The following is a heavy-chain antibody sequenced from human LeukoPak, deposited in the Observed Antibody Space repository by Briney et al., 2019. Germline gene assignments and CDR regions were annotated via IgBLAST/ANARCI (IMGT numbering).Heavy chain of an antibody. Sequence: SETLSLTCAVYGGSFSGYYWSWIRQPPGRGLEWIGEINHSGSTNYNPSLKSRVTISVDTSKNQFSLKLSSVTAADTAVYYCARSDGYGLVGIWGQGTMVTVSS. CDR1: GGSFSGYY. D-gene: IGHD3-10*01. CDR3: ARSDGYGLVGI. CDR2: INHSGST. V-gene: IGHV4-34*01. J-gene: IGHJ3*02.